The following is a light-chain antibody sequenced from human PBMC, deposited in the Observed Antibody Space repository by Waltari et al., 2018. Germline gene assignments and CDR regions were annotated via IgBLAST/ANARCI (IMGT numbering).Light chain of an antibody. CDR3: SSYAGNNFYV. CDR1: RKDGRYYNY. J-gene: IGLJ1*01. V-gene: IGLV2-8*01. Sequence: QSALTQPPSASGSPGQSVTLPCTGTRKDGRYYNYVSWYQQHPGKAPKLMIFEVSKRFSGVPDRFSGSKSANTASLTVSGLQAEDEADYYCSSYAGNNFYVFGTGTTVTVL. CDR2: EVS.